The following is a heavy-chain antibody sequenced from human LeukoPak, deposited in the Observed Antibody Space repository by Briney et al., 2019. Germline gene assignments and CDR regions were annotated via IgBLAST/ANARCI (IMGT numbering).Heavy chain of an antibody. CDR1: GFTVSCNY. D-gene: IGHD6-13*01. V-gene: IGHV3-23*01. CDR2: ISGSGGST. J-gene: IGHJ4*02. Sequence: GGSLRLSCAASGFTVSCNYMSWVRQAPGKGLEWVSAISGSGGSTYYADSVKGRFTISRDNTKNTLYLQMNSLRAEDTAVYYCAKDHSGSSWYPDYWGQGTLVTVSS. CDR3: AKDHSGSSWYPDY.